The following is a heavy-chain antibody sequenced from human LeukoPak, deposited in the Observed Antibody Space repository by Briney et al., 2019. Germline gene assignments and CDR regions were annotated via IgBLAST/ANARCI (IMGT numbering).Heavy chain of an antibody. V-gene: IGHV3-9*01. CDR2: ISWNSGSI. CDR1: GFTFDDYA. D-gene: IGHD3-9*01. J-gene: IGHJ4*02. Sequence: GGSLRLSCAASGFTFDDYAMHWVRQAPGKGLEWVSGISWNSGSIGYADSVKGRFAISRDNAKNSLYLQMNSLRAEDTALYYCARARYDILTGYRYYFDYWGQGTLVTVSS. CDR3: ARARYDILTGYRYYFDY.